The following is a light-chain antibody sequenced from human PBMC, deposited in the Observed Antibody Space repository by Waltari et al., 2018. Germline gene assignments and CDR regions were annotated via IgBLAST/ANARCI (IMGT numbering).Light chain of an antibody. Sequence: DIVMTQSPDSLAVSLGERATINCKSSQSVFYSPNNKNYLSWYQQKPGQPPKLLIYWASTRESGVPDRFSCSGSGTDFTLTISSLQAEDVALYFCQQYYGSPFTFGGGTKVEIK. V-gene: IGKV4-1*01. CDR1: QSVFYSPNNKNY. CDR2: WAS. J-gene: IGKJ4*01. CDR3: QQYYGSPFT.